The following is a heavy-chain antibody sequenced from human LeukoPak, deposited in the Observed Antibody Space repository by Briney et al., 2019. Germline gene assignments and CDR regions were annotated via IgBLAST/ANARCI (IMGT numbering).Heavy chain of an antibody. Sequence: ASVKVSCKASGYTFTSYGISWVRQAPGQGHEWMGWISAYNGNTNYAQKLQGRVTMTTDTSTSTAYMELRSLRSDDTAVYYCARANFDWSNDAFDIWGQGTMVTVSS. CDR2: ISAYNGNT. D-gene: IGHD3-9*01. V-gene: IGHV1-18*01. J-gene: IGHJ3*02. CDR3: ARANFDWSNDAFDI. CDR1: GYTFTSYG.